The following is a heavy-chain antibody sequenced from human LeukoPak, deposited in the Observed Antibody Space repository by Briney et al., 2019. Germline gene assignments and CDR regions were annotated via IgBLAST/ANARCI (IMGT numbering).Heavy chain of an antibody. D-gene: IGHD4-11*01. J-gene: IGHJ6*02. CDR2: IGTAGDT. Sequence: GGSLRLSCAASGFTFSSYDMHWVRQATGKGLEWVSAIGTAGDTYYPGSVKGRFTISRENAKNSLYLQMNSLRAGDTAVYYCASSPPITTYYYGMDVWGQGTSVTVSS. V-gene: IGHV3-13*01. CDR3: ASSPPITTYYYGMDV. CDR1: GFTFSSYD.